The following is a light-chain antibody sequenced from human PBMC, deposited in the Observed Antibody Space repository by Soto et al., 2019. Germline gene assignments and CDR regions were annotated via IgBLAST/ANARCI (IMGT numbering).Light chain of an antibody. CDR2: DAS. J-gene: IGKJ5*01. CDR3: QHYGT. CDR1: QDISNY. Sequence: DIQMTQSPSSLSASVGDRVTITCQASQDISNYLNWYKLKPGKAPKLLIYDASNLETGVPSRFSGSGSGTDFTFTISSLQPEDIATYYCQHYGTLGQGTRLEIK. V-gene: IGKV1-33*01.